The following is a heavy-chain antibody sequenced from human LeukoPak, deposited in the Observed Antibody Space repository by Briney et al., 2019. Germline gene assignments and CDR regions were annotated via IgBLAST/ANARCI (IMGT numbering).Heavy chain of an antibody. Sequence: SETLSLTCTVSGGSISSYYWSWIRQPPGKGLEWIGYIYYSGSTNYNPSLKSRVTISVDTSKNQFSLKLSSVTAADTAVYYCARDYYDSSGYYYYGMDVWGQGTTVTVSS. CDR2: IYYSGST. CDR3: ARDYYDSSGYYYYGMDV. V-gene: IGHV4-59*01. CDR1: GGSISSYY. J-gene: IGHJ6*02. D-gene: IGHD3-22*01.